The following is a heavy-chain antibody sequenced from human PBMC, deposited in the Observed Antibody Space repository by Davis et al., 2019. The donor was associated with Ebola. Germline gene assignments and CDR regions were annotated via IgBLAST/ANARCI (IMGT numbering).Heavy chain of an antibody. D-gene: IGHD3-10*01. Sequence: ASVKVSCQASGYTFTSYYMHWVRQAPGQGLEWMGIINPSGGSTSYAQKFQGRVTMTRDTSTSTVYMELSSLRSDDTAVYYCARGMVQGVITYYYYGMDVWGQGTTVTVSS. V-gene: IGHV1-46*01. CDR3: ARGMVQGVITYYYYGMDV. J-gene: IGHJ6*02. CDR1: GYTFTSYY. CDR2: INPSGGST.